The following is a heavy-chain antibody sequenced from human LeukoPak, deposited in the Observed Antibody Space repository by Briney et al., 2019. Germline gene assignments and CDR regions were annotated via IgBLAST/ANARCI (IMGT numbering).Heavy chain of an antibody. CDR2: IRYDGSNK. D-gene: IGHD6-13*01. CDR3: AKAPMKQPPSDY. CDR1: GFTFSSYG. V-gene: IGHV3-30*02. Sequence: GGSLRLSCAASGFTFSSYGMHWVRQAPGKGLEWVAFIRYDGSNKYYADSVKGRFTISRDNSKNTLYLQMNSLRAEDTAVYYCAKAPMKQPPSDYWGQGTLVTVSS. J-gene: IGHJ4*02.